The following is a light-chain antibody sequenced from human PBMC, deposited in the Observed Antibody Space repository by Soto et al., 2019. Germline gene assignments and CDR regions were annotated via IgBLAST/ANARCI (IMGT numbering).Light chain of an antibody. CDR2: LAS. Sequence: EIVMTQSPATLSVSPGERATLSCRASQSVSSDFAWYQQKPGQAPRLLIYLASTRATGIPARFSGSGSGTEFTLTISSLQSEDFAVYYCQQYNNWPPTFGQGTKVDIK. CDR1: QSVSSD. J-gene: IGKJ1*01. V-gene: IGKV3D-15*01. CDR3: QQYNNWPPT.